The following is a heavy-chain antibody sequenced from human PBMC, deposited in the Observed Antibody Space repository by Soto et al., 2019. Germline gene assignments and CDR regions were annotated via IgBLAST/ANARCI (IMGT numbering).Heavy chain of an antibody. CDR3: ARDMPRTVVPYFDF. V-gene: IGHV1-69*06. CDR1: GGTFSNYL. J-gene: IGHJ4*02. Sequence: SVKDSCKASGGTFSNYLVNWLRQPHGQGFEWMGWIIPISGAANYAQKFQGRVTITADKTSSAYYMELSRRRCDDTAVCYCARDMPRTVVPYFDFLGPGALVTVSS. CDR2: IIPISGAA. D-gene: IGHD2-2*01.